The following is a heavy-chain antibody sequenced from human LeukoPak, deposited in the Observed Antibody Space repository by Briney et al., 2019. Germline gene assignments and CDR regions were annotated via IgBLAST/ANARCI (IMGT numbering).Heavy chain of an antibody. Sequence: PGGSLRLSFAASGFTVSSNYMSWVRQAPGKGLEWVSVIYSGGSTYYADSVKGRFTISRDNSKNTLYLQMSSLRAEDTAVYYCARDSKRGYTDYWGQGTLVTVSS. V-gene: IGHV3-53*01. CDR3: ARDSKRGYTDY. CDR2: IYSGGST. CDR1: GFTVSSNY. J-gene: IGHJ4*02. D-gene: IGHD5-12*01.